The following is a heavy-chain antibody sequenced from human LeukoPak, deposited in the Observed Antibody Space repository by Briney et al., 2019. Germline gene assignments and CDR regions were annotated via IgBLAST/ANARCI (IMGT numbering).Heavy chain of an antibody. CDR1: GCSISSRSYY. CDR3: ALEMSYGVYFEY. CDR2: IYCSGST. D-gene: IGHD4-17*01. V-gene: IGHV4-39*01. J-gene: IGHJ4*02. Sequence: SETLSLTCTVYGCSISSRSYYWGWIRQAPGKGVERIGSIYCSGSTYYNPSLDSRVTISVETSKNQVPLKLSSVAAAEKAGDYCALEMSYGVYFEYWGQGTLVTVSS.